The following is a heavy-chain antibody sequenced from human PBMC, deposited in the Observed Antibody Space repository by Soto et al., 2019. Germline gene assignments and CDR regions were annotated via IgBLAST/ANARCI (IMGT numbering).Heavy chain of an antibody. V-gene: IGHV3-74*01. Sequence: EVQLVESGGGLVQPGGSLRLSCAASGFAFSSEWMHWVRQAPGKGLVWVSRIDPYDTGITYADSVKGRFTISRDTAKNTLHLQMNSLRAEDTAVYYCTSDTFGARDSWGQGTLVTVSS. D-gene: IGHD2-15*01. J-gene: IGHJ4*02. CDR3: TSDTFGARDS. CDR1: GFAFSSEW. CDR2: IDPYDTGI.